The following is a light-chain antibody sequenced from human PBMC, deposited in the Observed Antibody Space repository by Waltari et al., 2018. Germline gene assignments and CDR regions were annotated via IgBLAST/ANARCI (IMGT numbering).Light chain of an antibody. CDR1: GSNIGANYG. CDR2: KNN. V-gene: IGLV1-40*01. CDR3: QSYDNNLSGWV. J-gene: IGLJ3*02. Sequence: QSVLTQSPSVSGAPGQRVTISCTGSGSNIGANYGVHWYQQLPGSAPKVLIYKNNNPPSGVPDRVAGSKSGTSASLAITGLQAGDEAAYYCQSYDNNLSGWVFGGGTKLTVL.